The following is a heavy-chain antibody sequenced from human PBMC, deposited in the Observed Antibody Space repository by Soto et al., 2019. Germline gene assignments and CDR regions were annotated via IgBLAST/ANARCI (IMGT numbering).Heavy chain of an antibody. CDR2: ISASGGST. D-gene: IGHD3-3*02. CDR1: GFSFSNYV. Sequence: PGGSLRLSCAASGFSFSNYVMSWVRQGPGKGLEWVAGISASGGSTSSADSVKGRFTISRDNSKNTLYLQMNSLRGEDTAVYYGAKGGHSWSGYSQHWGQGAPVTLSS. V-gene: IGHV3-23*01. CDR3: AKGGHSWSGYSQH. J-gene: IGHJ1*01.